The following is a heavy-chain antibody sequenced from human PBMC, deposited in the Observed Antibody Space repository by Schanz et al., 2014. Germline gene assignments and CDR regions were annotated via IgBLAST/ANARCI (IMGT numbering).Heavy chain of an antibody. J-gene: IGHJ6*02. CDR2: IGGSGSFP. Sequence: QVQLVESGGGLVKPGGSLRLSCVASGFKFSDYFMTWVRQAPGKGLEWLSSIGGSGSFPTYADSVKGRFAISRDNSKNTVYLQMNSLRAEDTALYYCARDRGSAVGYQYYGMDVWGQGTTVTVSS. CDR3: ARDRGSAVGYQYYGMDV. V-gene: IGHV3-11*06. CDR1: GFKFSDYF. D-gene: IGHD3-22*01.